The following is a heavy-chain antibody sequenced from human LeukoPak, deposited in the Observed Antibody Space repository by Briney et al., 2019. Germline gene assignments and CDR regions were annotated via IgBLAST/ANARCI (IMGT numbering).Heavy chain of an antibody. CDR1: GFTFRSYS. D-gene: IGHD3-22*01. CDR3: VRDDDRPDNGLDY. CDR2: ISSSSSTI. J-gene: IGHJ4*02. Sequence: GGSLRLSCAASGFTFRSYSLNWVRQAPGKGLQWVSYISSSSSTIYYADSVKGRFTISRDNSKNTLYLQMNSLRAEDTAVYYCVRDDDRPDNGLDYWGQGTLVTVSS. V-gene: IGHV3-48*01.